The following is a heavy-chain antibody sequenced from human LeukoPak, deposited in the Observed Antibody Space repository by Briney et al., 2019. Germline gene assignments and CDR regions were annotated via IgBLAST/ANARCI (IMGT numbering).Heavy chain of an antibody. CDR1: GFAFSRYG. CDR3: ARDFNWGADY. J-gene: IGHJ4*02. D-gene: IGHD7-27*01. CDR2: ISGSGGNT. V-gene: IGHV3-23*01. Sequence: GGSLRLSCAASGFAFSRYGIVWVRQAPGRGLEWVSGISGSGGNTYYGDSVKGRFTISRDNSKNTVHLQMNSLGPGDTATYYCARDFNWGADYWGQGTLVTVSS.